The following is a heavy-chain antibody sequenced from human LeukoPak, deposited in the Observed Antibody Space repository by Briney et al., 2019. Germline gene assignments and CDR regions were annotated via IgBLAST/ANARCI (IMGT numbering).Heavy chain of an antibody. D-gene: IGHD2-15*01. CDR2: MNPNSGNT. J-gene: IGHJ4*02. CDR1: GYTFTSYD. Sequence: GASVKVSCKASGYTFTSYDINWVRQATGQGLEWMGWMNPNSGNTGYAQKFQGRVTMTRNTSTSTAYMELSSLRSEDTAVYYCARGDCSGGSCYTAGGYWGQGTLVTVSS. CDR3: ARGDCSGGSCYTAGGY. V-gene: IGHV1-8*01.